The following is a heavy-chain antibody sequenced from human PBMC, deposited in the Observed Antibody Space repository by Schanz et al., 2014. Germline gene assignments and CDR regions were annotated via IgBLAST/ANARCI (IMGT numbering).Heavy chain of an antibody. J-gene: IGHJ3*02. CDR3: ARVRSGWNDGFDI. D-gene: IGHD6-19*01. Sequence: EVQLVESGGGLVQPVGSLRLSCAASGFTFSVYWMHWVRQPPGEGLVSVSRISGDGTTTSYADSVKGRFTISRDNAKNTLYLQINSLRAEDTAVYYCARVRSGWNDGFDIWGQGTMVTVSS. CDR2: ISGDGTTT. CDR1: GFTFSVYW. V-gene: IGHV3-74*01.